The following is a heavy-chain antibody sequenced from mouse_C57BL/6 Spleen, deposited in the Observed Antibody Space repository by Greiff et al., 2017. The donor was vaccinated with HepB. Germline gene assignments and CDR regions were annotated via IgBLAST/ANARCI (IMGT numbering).Heavy chain of an antibody. J-gene: IGHJ1*03. Sequence: VQLQQPGAELVKPGASVKLSCKASGYTFTSYWMHWVKQRPGQGLEWIGMIHPNSGSTNYNEKFKSKATLTVDKSSSTAYMQLSSLTSEDSAVYYCAGYYYGRGYFDVWGTGTTVTVSS. CDR3: AGYYYGRGYFDV. V-gene: IGHV1-64*01. CDR2: IHPNSGST. CDR1: GYTFTSYW. D-gene: IGHD1-1*01.